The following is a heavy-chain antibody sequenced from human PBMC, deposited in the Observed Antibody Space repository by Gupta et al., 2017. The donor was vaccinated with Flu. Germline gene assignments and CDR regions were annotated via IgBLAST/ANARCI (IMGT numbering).Heavy chain of an antibody. CDR3: ARQGYISSWYPESGY. J-gene: IGHJ4*02. Sequence: EVQLVQSGAEVKKPGESLRISCKASGYSFSTYRISWVRQMPGKGLEWMGRIDPSGSYSDYSPSFQGHVIISADKSISTAYLQWSSLRASDTAMYYCARQGYISSWYPESGYWGQGTLVTVSS. V-gene: IGHV5-10-1*01. CDR1: GYSFSTYR. D-gene: IGHD6-13*01. CDR2: IDPSGSYS.